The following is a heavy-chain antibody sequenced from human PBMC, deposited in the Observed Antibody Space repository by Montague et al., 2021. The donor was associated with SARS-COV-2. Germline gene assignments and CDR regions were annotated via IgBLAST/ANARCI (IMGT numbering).Heavy chain of an antibody. CDR3: AGGCSGGSCYPNPFST. V-gene: IGHV4-61*02. D-gene: IGHD2-15*01. J-gene: IGHJ5*02. Sequence: TLSLTCTVSGGSISSGSYYWSWIRQPAGKGLEWIGRIYTSGSTNYNPSLKSRVTISVDTSKNQFSLKLSSVTAADTAVYYCAGGCSGGSCYPNPFSTWGQGTMVTVSS. CDR2: IYTSGST. CDR1: GGSISSGSYY.